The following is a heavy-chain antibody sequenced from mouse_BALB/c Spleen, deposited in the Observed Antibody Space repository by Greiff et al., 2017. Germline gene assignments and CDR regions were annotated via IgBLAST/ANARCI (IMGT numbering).Heavy chain of an antibody. V-gene: IGHV5-12-2*01. Sequence: EVKVEESGGGLVQPGGSLKLSCAASGFTFSSYTMSWVRQTPEKRLEWVAYISNGGGSTYYPDTVKGRFTISRDNAKNTLYLQMSSLKSEDTAMYYCARRGDGYVFAYWGQGTLVTVSA. CDR2: ISNGGGST. CDR1: GFTFSSYT. D-gene: IGHD2-2*01. J-gene: IGHJ3*01. CDR3: ARRGDGYVFAY.